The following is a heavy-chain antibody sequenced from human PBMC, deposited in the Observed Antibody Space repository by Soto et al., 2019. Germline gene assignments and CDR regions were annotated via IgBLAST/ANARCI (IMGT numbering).Heavy chain of an antibody. CDR2: ISSSSSYT. D-gene: IGHD3-22*01. V-gene: IGHV3-11*03. Sequence: GGSLRLSCAASGFTFSSYWMHWVRQAPGKGLEWVSYISSSSSYTNYADSVKGRFTISRDNSKNTLYLQMNSLRAEDTAVYYCAKLSPHYYDTSGSDYWGQGTLVTVSS. J-gene: IGHJ4*02. CDR1: GFTFSSYW. CDR3: AKLSPHYYDTSGSDY.